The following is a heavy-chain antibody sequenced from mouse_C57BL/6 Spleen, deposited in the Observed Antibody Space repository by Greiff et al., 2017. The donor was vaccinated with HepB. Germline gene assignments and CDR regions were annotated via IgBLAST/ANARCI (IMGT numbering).Heavy chain of an antibody. J-gene: IGHJ2*01. CDR3: AREGLDY. CDR2: IDQSDSYT. Sequence: VQLQQPGAELVMPGASVKLSCKASGYTFTSYWMHWVKQRPGQGLEWIGEIDQSDSYTNYNQKLKGKSTLTVDKSSSTDYMQLSSLTSEDSAVYYCAREGLDYWGQGTTLTGSS. CDR1: GYTFTSYW. V-gene: IGHV1-69*01.